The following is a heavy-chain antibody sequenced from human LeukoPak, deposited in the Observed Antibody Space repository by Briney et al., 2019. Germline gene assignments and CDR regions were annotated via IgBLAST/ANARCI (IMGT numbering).Heavy chain of an antibody. CDR3: TRATTNYFDY. Sequence: GGSLRLSCAASGFTFSSYAMSWVRQAPGKGLEWVSAISGSGGSTYYADSVKGRFTISRDNFKTMVYLQMSSLRAEDTAIYYCTRATTNYFDYWGQGTLVTVSS. CDR2: ISGSGGST. CDR1: GFTFSSYA. J-gene: IGHJ4*02. D-gene: IGHD1-26*01. V-gene: IGHV3-23*01.